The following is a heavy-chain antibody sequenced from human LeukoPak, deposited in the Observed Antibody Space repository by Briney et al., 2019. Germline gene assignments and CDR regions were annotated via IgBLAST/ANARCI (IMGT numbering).Heavy chain of an antibody. CDR3: ARGGTWFGEFHS. J-gene: IGHJ5*01. CDR1: GGSFSAYY. V-gene: IGHV4-34*01. CDR2: VSHSGST. D-gene: IGHD3-10*01. Sequence: KSSETLSLTCAVYGGSFSAYYWSWIRQPPGKGLEWIGEVSHSGSTKYNPSLRSRVTISVDTSKNQFSLKLSSVTAADTAVYYCARGGTWFGEFHSWGQGTLVTVSS.